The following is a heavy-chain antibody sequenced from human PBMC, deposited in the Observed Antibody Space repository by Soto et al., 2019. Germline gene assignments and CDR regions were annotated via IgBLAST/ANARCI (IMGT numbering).Heavy chain of an antibody. J-gene: IGHJ1*01. CDR1: GFTFSSYS. D-gene: IGHD3-22*01. Sequence: EVQLVESGGGLVQPGGSLRLSCAASGFTFSSYSMNWVRQAPGKGLEWVSYISSSGSTIYYADSVKGRFTISRDNAKNPQYLHMNSLRDEDTAVYYCASRAQYYCDSSGYYYETPVDIQHWGQGTLVTVSS. CDR3: ASRAQYYCDSSGYYYETPVDIQH. CDR2: ISSSGSTI. V-gene: IGHV3-48*02.